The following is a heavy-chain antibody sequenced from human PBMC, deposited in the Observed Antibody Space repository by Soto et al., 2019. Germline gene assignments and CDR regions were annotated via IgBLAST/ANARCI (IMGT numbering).Heavy chain of an antibody. CDR1: GYTFTGYY. CDR3: ARDPVGGSYQYFDY. J-gene: IGHJ4*02. CDR2: INPNSGGT. D-gene: IGHD1-26*01. V-gene: IGHV1-2*02. Sequence: ASVKVSCKASGYTFTGYYMHWVRQAPGQGLEWMGWINPNSGGTNYAQKFQGRVTMTRDTSISTAYMELSRLRSDDTAVYYCARDPVGGSYQYFDYWGQGTLVTV.